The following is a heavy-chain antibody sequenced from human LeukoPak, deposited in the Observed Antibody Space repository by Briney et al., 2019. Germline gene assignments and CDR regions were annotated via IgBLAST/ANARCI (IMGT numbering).Heavy chain of an antibody. V-gene: IGHV4-39*01. CDR3: ARPGYYDSSGYYPGWAFDI. CDR2: IYYSGST. CDR1: GGSISSSGYY. Sequence: SETLSLTCTVSGGSISSSGYYWGWIRQPPGKGLEWIGSIYYSGSTYYNPSLKSRVTISVDTSKNQFSLKLSSVTAADTAVYYCARPGYYDSSGYYPGWAFDIWGQGTMVTVSS. J-gene: IGHJ3*02. D-gene: IGHD3-22*01.